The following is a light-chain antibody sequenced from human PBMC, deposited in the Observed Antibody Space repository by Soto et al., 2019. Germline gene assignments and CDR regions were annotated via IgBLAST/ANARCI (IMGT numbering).Light chain of an antibody. CDR1: QSVSSSY. CDR3: QQRNNWPLT. CDR2: GAS. J-gene: IGKJ4*01. Sequence: ETVLTQSPGTLSLSPGERATLSCRASQSVSSSYLAWYQQKPGQAPRLLIYGASSRATGIPDRFSGSGSGTDFTLTISSLEPEDFAVYYRQQRNNWPLTFGGGTKVDIK. V-gene: IGKV3D-20*02.